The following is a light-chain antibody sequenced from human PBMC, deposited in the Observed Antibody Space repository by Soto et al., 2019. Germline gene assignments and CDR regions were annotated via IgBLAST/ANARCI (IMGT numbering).Light chain of an antibody. CDR1: QGISSA. J-gene: IGKJ5*01. CDR3: QQFNNYPPSIT. CDR2: DAS. Sequence: AIQLTQSPSSLSASVGDRVTITCRASQGISSALAWYQQKPGKAPKLLIYDASSLESGGPARFSGSGSGTDFALTISSLQPEDFATYYCQQFNNYPPSITFGQGTRLEIK. V-gene: IGKV1D-13*01.